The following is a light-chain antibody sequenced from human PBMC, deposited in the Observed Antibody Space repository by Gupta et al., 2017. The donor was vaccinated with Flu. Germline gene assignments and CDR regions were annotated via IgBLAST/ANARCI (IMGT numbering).Light chain of an antibody. CDR2: STG. CDR1: TGPVTSGHY. CDR3: LLYYGGRGF. Sequence: GQVTRTCASSTGPVTSGHYPSRFQQKPGQAPRTLIYSTGNKHSWTPAPFSGSLLGGKAALTLSGVQPEDEADYYCLLYYGGRGFFGGGTKLTVL. J-gene: IGLJ2*01. V-gene: IGLV7-43*01.